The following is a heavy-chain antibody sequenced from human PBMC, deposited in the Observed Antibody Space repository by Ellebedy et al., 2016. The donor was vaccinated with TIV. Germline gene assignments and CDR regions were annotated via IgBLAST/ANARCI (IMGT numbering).Heavy chain of an antibody. D-gene: IGHD5-12*01. CDR1: GGSFSGYY. J-gene: IGHJ4*02. V-gene: IGHV4-34*01. CDR3: VGSGYDYRDY. Sequence: SETLSLXCAVYGGSFSGYYWSWIRQPPGKGLEWIGEINHSGSTNYNPSLKSRVTISVDTSKNQFSLKLSSVTAADTAVYYCVGSGYDYRDYWGQGTLVTVSS. CDR2: INHSGST.